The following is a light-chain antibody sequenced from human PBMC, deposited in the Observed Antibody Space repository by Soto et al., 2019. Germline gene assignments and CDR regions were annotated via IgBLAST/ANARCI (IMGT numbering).Light chain of an antibody. J-gene: IGKJ1*01. Sequence: EIVLTQSPGILSLSPGERATLSCRASQSVKSYYLAWYQQKPGQAPRLLVYGASSRATGIPDRFSGSGSGTDFTLTISRLEPEDFAVYYCQQYSSSPGTFGQGTQVEIK. CDR3: QQYSSSPGT. CDR2: GAS. CDR1: QSVKSYY. V-gene: IGKV3-20*01.